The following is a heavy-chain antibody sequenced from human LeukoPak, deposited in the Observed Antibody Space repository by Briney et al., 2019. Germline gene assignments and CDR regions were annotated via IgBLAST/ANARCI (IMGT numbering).Heavy chain of an antibody. CDR3: AKDRDYGSGSYVASGFDY. Sequence: GGSLRLSCAASGFTFDTYGMHWVRQAPGKGLEWVAVIWYDGSNTYYADSVKGRFTISRGNSKNTLYLQMNSLRAEDTAVYYCAKDRDYGSGSYVASGFDYWGQGTLVTLSS. V-gene: IGHV3-33*06. CDR1: GFTFDTYG. J-gene: IGHJ4*02. CDR2: IWYDGSNT. D-gene: IGHD3-10*01.